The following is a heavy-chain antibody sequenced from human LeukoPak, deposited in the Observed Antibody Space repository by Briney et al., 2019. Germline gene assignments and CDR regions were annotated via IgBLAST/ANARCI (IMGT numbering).Heavy chain of an antibody. CDR1: GGTFSSYA. CDR2: IIPILGIA. J-gene: IGHJ4*02. D-gene: IGHD3-10*01. V-gene: IGHV1-69*04. Sequence: GSSVKVSCKASGGTFSSYAISWVRQAPGQGLEWMGRIIPILGIANYAQKFQGRVTITADKSTSTAHMELSSLRSEDTAVYYCARDPLYRPGSYSTPFDYWGQGTLVTVSS. CDR3: ARDPLYRPGSYSTPFDY.